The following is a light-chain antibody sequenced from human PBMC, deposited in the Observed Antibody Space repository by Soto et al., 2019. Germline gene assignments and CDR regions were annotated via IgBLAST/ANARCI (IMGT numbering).Light chain of an antibody. CDR2: ATS. CDR3: QQVNSYPLT. J-gene: IGKJ4*01. V-gene: IGKV1-9*01. Sequence: DIQLTHAPSFLSASVGDRVTITCRASQDIANYLAWYQQKPGKAPKFLIYATSTFQSGLPSRFSGSGSGTEFTLTLSSLQPEDFATYYCQQVNSYPLTFGGGTKVEIK. CDR1: QDIANY.